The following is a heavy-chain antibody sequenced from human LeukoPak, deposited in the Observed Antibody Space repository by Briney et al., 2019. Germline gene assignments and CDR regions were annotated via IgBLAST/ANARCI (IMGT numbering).Heavy chain of an antibody. Sequence: GGSLRLSCAASGFIFSRDSMNWVRQAPGKGLEWVAYINGGGSPIYYADSVRGRFTISRDNADNSLYLHMNSLRAEDTAVYYCARETVLWFGELPRYYFDYWGQGTLVTVSS. CDR1: GFIFSRDS. D-gene: IGHD3-10*01. J-gene: IGHJ4*02. CDR3: ARETVLWFGELPRYYFDY. CDR2: INGGGSPI. V-gene: IGHV3-48*01.